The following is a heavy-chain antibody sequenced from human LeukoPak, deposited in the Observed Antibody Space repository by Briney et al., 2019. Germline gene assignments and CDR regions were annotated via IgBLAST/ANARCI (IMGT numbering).Heavy chain of an antibody. Sequence: PGGSLRLSCAASGFIFSSYGMHWVRQAPGKGLEWVAVISYDGSNKYYADSVKGRFTISRDNSKNTLYLQMNSLRAEDTAVYYCARSMDTAMDYYYYYMDVWGKGTTVTVSS. V-gene: IGHV3-30*19. CDR3: ARSMDTAMDYYYYYMDV. D-gene: IGHD5-18*01. CDR2: ISYDGSNK. J-gene: IGHJ6*03. CDR1: GFIFSSYG.